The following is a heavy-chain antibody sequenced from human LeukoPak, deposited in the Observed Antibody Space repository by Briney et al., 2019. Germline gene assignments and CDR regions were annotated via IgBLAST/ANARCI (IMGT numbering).Heavy chain of an antibody. D-gene: IGHD4-17*01. CDR3: ARGRMMPTTVTTSGAFDI. J-gene: IGHJ3*02. Sequence: GGSLRLSCAASGFIFRSSSMNWVRQAPGKGLEWVSSISSTSSYMYYADSVRGRFTISRDNAKNSLYLQMTSLSAEDTAVYYCARGRMMPTTVTTSGAFDIWGQGTMVTVSS. V-gene: IGHV3-21*01. CDR1: GFIFRSSS. CDR2: ISSTSSYM.